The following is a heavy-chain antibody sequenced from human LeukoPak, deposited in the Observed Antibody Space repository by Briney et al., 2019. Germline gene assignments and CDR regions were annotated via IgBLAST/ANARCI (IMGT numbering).Heavy chain of an antibody. Sequence: PSQTLTLTCTVSGGSISSGSYYWSWHPQPPGKGLEWLGSIYHSGSTYYNPSLKSRVSISVDTSKNQFSLKLSSVTAADTAVYYCAKVRVVAATMVFDPWDQGTLVTVSS. CDR2: IYHSGST. D-gene: IGHD2-15*01. V-gene: IGHV4-39*07. CDR3: AKVRVVAATMVFDP. CDR1: GGSISSGSYY. J-gene: IGHJ5*02.